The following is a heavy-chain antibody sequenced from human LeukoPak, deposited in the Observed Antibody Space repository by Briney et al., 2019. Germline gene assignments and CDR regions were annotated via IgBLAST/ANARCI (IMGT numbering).Heavy chain of an antibody. D-gene: IGHD3-3*01. J-gene: IGHJ5*02. CDR1: GFTFSSYS. Sequence: GGSLRLSCAASGFTFSSYSMNWVRQAPGKGLEWVSSISSNSSYIYYADSVKGRFTISRDNAKNSLYLQMNSLRAEDTAVYYCARGSGRLEWLPTNWFDPWGQGTLVTVSS. CDR3: ARGSGRLEWLPTNWFDP. CDR2: ISSNSSYI. V-gene: IGHV3-21*01.